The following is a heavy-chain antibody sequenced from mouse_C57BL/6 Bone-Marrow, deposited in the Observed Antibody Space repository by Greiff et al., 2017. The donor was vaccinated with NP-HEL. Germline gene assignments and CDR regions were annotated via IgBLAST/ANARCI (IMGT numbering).Heavy chain of an antibody. V-gene: IGHV6-6*01. D-gene: IGHD3-2*02. CDR2: IRNKANNHAT. Sequence: GGSMKLSCAASGFTFSDAWMDWVRQSPEKGLEWVAEIRNKANNHATYYAESVKGRFTISRDDSKSSVYLQMNSLRAEDTGIYYCTRKTAQATLSYWGQGTTLTVSS. CDR1: GFTFSDAW. CDR3: TRKTAQATLSY. J-gene: IGHJ2*01.